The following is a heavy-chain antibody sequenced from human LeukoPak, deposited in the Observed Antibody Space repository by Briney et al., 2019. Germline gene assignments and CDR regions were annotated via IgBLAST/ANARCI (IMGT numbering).Heavy chain of an antibody. D-gene: IGHD3-16*01. CDR1: GFPFPAYH. V-gene: IGHV3-11*01. Sequence: AGSLRLSRASSGFPFPAYHLSSICQAPGQWLQWVSYISSSGSTIYYADSVKGRFTISRDNAKNSLYLQMNSLRAEDTAVYYCARDGVSYPFDYWGQGTLVTVSS. CDR3: ARDGVSYPFDY. CDR2: ISSSGSTI. J-gene: IGHJ4*02.